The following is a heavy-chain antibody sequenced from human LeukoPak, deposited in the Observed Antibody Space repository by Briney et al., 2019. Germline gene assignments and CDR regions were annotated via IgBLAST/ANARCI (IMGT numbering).Heavy chain of an antibody. CDR3: ATEMCSGGSCSFDY. J-gene: IGHJ4*02. CDR1: GYTLTELS. Sequence: GASVKVSCKVSGYTLTELSMHWVRQAPGKGLEWMGGFDPEDGETIYAQKFQGRVTMTEDTSTDTAYMELSSLRSEDTAVYYCATEMCSGGSCSFDYWGQGTLVTVSS. D-gene: IGHD2-15*01. CDR2: FDPEDGET. V-gene: IGHV1-24*01.